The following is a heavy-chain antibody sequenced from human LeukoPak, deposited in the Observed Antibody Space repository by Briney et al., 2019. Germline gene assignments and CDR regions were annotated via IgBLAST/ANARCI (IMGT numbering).Heavy chain of an antibody. J-gene: IGHJ4*02. CDR1: GYTFTSYG. Sequence: ASVKVSCKASGYTFTSYGISWVRQAPGQGLEWMGWISAYNGNTNYAQKLQGRVTMTTDTSTSTAYMELRSLRSDDTAVYYCARDLSYGSSGYYPDYWGQGTLVTVSS. CDR3: ARDLSYGSSGYYPDY. CDR2: ISAYNGNT. V-gene: IGHV1-18*01. D-gene: IGHD3-22*01.